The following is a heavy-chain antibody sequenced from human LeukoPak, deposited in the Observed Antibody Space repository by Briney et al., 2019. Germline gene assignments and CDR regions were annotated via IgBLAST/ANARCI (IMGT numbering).Heavy chain of an antibody. V-gene: IGHV3-30*02. J-gene: IGHJ4*02. Sequence: PGGSLRLSCAASGFTFSSYGMHWVRQAPGKGLEWVTFIRYDGSNKYYADSVKGRFTISRDNSKNTLYLQMNSLRAEDTAVYYCAKGGYSSGWFDYWGQGTLVTVSS. CDR1: GFTFSSYG. D-gene: IGHD6-19*01. CDR3: AKGGYSSGWFDY. CDR2: IRYDGSNK.